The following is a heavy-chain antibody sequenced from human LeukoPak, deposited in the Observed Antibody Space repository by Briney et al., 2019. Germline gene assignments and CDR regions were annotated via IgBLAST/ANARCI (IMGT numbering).Heavy chain of an antibody. V-gene: IGHV1-2*02. CDR3: ARANRITMVRGTMSY. D-gene: IGHD3-10*01. CDR1: GYTFTGYY. J-gene: IGHJ4*02. CDR2: INPNSGGT. Sequence: KPGASVKVSCKASGYTFTGYYMHWERQAPGQGLEWMGWINPNSGGTNYAQKFQGRVTMTRDTSISTAYMELSRLRSDDTAVYYCARANRITMVRGTMSYWGQGTLVTVSS.